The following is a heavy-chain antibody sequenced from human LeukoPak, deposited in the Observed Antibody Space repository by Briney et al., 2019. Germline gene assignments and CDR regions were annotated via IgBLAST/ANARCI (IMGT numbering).Heavy chain of an antibody. J-gene: IGHJ4*02. Sequence: GASVKVSCKASGGTFSSYAISWVRQAPGQGLEWMGRIIPIPGIANYAQKFQGRVTITADKSTSTAYMELSSLRSGDTAVYYCARDANDSSGWYDYFDYWGQGTLVTVSS. CDR3: ARDANDSSGWYDYFDY. CDR2: IIPIPGIA. CDR1: GGTFSSYA. D-gene: IGHD6-19*01. V-gene: IGHV1-69*04.